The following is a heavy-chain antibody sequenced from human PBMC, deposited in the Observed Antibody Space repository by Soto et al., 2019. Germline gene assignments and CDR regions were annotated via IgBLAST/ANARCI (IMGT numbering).Heavy chain of an antibody. V-gene: IGHV3-21*04. CDR2: ITTGNDYI. CDR1: EYTFTNYY. CDR3: ARDSYSSLFDS. Sequence: SCKASEYTFTNYYIHWLRQTPWKRLQWVSSITTGNDYISYADSVNGRLTISIDNDNNSLFLRMNSLRDDETALYFCARDSYSSLFDSWGQGTLVTVSS. J-gene: IGHJ5*01. D-gene: IGHD6-19*01.